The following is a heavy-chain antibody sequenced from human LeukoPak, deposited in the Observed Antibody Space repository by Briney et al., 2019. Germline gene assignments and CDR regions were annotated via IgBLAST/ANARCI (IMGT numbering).Heavy chain of an antibody. CDR1: GYSISSGYY. CDR2: IYHSGST. D-gene: IGHD2-2*01. CDR3: ARGDIVVVPAATTRNNWFDP. J-gene: IGHJ5*02. V-gene: IGHV4-38-2*02. Sequence: SETLSLTCIVSGYSISSGYYWGWIRQPPGKGLEWIGSIYHSGSTYYNPSLKSRVTISVDTSKNQFSLKLSSVTAADTAVYYCARGDIVVVPAATTRNNWFDPWGQGTLVTVSS.